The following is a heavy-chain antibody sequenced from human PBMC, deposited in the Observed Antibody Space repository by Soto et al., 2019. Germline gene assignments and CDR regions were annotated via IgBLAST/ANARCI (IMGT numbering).Heavy chain of an antibody. CDR1: GGTFSSYA. J-gene: IGHJ6*02. CDR3: ARSIAARSPGLYYYGMDV. D-gene: IGHD6-6*01. CDR2: IIPIFGTA. V-gene: IGHV1-69*01. Sequence: QVQLVQSGAEVKKPGSSVKVSCKASGGTFSSYAISWVRQAPGQGLEWMGGIIPIFGTANYAQKFQGRVTITADESTSTAYMELSRLRSDDTAVYYCARSIAARSPGLYYYGMDVWGQGTTVTVSS.